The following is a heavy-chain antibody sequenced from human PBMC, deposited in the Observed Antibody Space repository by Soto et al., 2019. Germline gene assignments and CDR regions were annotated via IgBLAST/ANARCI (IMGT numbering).Heavy chain of an antibody. CDR3: AKYAIGMVRGDNNWFDP. CDR2: ISGGGGVST. D-gene: IGHD3-10*01. V-gene: IGHV3-23*01. CDR1: GFTFSSYA. Sequence: EVQLLESGGGLVQPGGSLTLSCAASGFTFSSYAMTWVRQAPGKGLEWVSGISGGGGVSTYYEDSVKGRFTISRDTSINKMYHQMNRLRAEDTPVYYCAKYAIGMVRGDNNWFDPWGQGTLVTVSS. J-gene: IGHJ5*02.